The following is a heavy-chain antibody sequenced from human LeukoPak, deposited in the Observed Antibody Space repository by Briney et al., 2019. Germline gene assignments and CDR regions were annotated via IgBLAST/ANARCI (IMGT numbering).Heavy chain of an antibody. Sequence: GGSLGLSCAVSGFSISSYAMSWVRQAPGKGLEWVSAVSATGSNTYYGDSVKGRFTISRDNSKNTLYLQMNSLRGEDTAVYYCAKEEKGYYYDSSGYISFDYWGQGTLVTVSS. CDR1: GFSISSYA. CDR2: VSATGSNT. D-gene: IGHD3-22*01. V-gene: IGHV3-23*01. CDR3: AKEEKGYYYDSSGYISFDY. J-gene: IGHJ4*02.